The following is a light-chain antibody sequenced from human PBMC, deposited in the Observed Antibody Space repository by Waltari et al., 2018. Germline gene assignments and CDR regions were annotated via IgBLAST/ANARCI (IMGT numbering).Light chain of an antibody. CDR1: QGVSSN. Sequence: EIVMTQSPATLSVSPGERATISCRASQGVSSNLAWYQQKPGQAPRLLSYGASTRATGNPARLSGSGSGTECTLTISSMQAEDFAVYYCQQYNNWPLTFGGGTKVEIK. V-gene: IGKV3-15*01. J-gene: IGKJ4*01. CDR3: QQYNNWPLT. CDR2: GAS.